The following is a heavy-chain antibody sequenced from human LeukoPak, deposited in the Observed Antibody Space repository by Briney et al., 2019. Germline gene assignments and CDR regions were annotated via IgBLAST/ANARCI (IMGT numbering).Heavy chain of an antibody. V-gene: IGHV4-59*01. Sequence: SETLSLTCTVSGGSISSYYWSWVRQPPGKGLEWIGYIYYSGSTNYNPSLKSRVTISVDTSKNQFSLKLSSVTAADTAVYYCARGLLDRLYWYFDLWGRGTLVTVS. J-gene: IGHJ2*01. CDR3: ARGLLDRLYWYFDL. CDR2: IYYSGST. D-gene: IGHD2-21*01. CDR1: GGSISSYY.